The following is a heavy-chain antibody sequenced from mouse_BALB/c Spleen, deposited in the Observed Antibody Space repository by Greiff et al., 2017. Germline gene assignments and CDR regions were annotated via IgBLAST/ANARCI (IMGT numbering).Heavy chain of an antibody. CDR3: ARRGTFHYGYDGFAY. V-gene: IGHV1-18*01. CDR1: GYTFTDYN. J-gene: IGHJ3*01. D-gene: IGHD2-2*01. Sequence: EVQLQESGPELVKPGASVKIPCKASGYTFTDYNMDWVKQSHGKSLEWIGDINPNNGGTIYNQKFKGKATLTVDKSSSTAYMELRSLTSEDTAVYYCARRGTFHYGYDGFAYWGQGTLVTVSA. CDR2: INPNNGGT.